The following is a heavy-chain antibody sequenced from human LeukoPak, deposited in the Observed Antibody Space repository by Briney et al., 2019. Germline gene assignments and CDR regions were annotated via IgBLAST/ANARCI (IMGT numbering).Heavy chain of an antibody. J-gene: IGHJ4*02. V-gene: IGHV3-23*01. CDR2: IRASGGST. D-gene: IGHD6-19*01. CDR1: GFTFSNYA. CDR3: AKEIAVIGIPLLDY. Sequence: GGSLRLSCAASGFTFSNYALSWVRQAPGKGLEWVSGIRASGGSTFYADSVKGRFTISRDNSRNTLYLQMNSLRAEDTAVYYCAKEIAVIGIPLLDYWGQGTLVTVSS.